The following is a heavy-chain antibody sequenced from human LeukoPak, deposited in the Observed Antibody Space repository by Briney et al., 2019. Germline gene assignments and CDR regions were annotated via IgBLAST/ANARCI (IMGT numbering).Heavy chain of an antibody. CDR3: ARGRDELDH. J-gene: IGHJ4*02. CDR2: INPNRGGA. CDR1: GYTFTGHY. Sequence: SVKVSCEASGYTFTGHYIYWVRQAPGQGLEGMGWINPNRGGANYAQKPQGRVTMTRDKSTSTAYMDLSRLRADDTAVYYCARGRDELDHWGQGPLVPVSS. D-gene: IGHD1-1*01. V-gene: IGHV1-2*02.